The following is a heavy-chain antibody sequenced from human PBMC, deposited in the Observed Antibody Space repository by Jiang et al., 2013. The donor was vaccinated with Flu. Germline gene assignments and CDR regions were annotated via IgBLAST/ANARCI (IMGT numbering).Heavy chain of an antibody. D-gene: IGHD3-22*01. Sequence: GSGLVKPSETLSLTCNISGGSISDHFWTWIRQPPGKGLDWIGQIYFSGTTNYNPSLKGRVSISIDTSRTQFSLSLTSVTAADTAMYYCARVDSSGYGYFQNWGQGTLVTVSS. CDR1: GGSISDHF. V-gene: IGHV4-59*11. CDR3: ARVDSSGYGYFQN. J-gene: IGHJ1*01. CDR2: IYFSGTT.